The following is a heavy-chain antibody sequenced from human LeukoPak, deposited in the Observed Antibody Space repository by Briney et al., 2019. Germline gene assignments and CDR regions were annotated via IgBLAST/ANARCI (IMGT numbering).Heavy chain of an antibody. CDR2: IKSKSDGRAT. Sequence: PGGSLRLSCAASGFTFSKAWMTWVRQAPGKGLEWVGRIKSKSDGRATDFAAPVKGRFTISRDDSKNTLFLQMNSLKTEDTAVYYCTRGGYYDSSGYPFFDYWGQGTLVTVSS. D-gene: IGHD3-22*01. J-gene: IGHJ4*02. CDR3: TRGGYYDSSGYPFFDY. V-gene: IGHV3-15*01. CDR1: GFTFSKAW.